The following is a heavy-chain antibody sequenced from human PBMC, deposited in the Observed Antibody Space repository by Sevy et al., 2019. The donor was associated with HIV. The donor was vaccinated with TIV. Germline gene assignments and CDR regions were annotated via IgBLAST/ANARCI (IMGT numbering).Heavy chain of an antibody. CDR1: GFTFSSYC. D-gene: IGHD1-26*01. CDR3: ARRPTGQSGSYWFDP. Sequence: GGSLRLSCAASGFTFSSYCMHWVRQAPGKGLECVSPISTDGGDTSYADSVKGRFTISRDNTKITLYLQMDDLRAEDTAVYYCARRPTGQSGSYWFDPWGQGTLVTVSS. J-gene: IGHJ5*02. V-gene: IGHV3-74*01. CDR2: ISTDGGDT.